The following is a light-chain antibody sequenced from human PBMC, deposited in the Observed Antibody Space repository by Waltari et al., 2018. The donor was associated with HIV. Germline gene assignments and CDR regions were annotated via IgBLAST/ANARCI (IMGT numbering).Light chain of an antibody. CDR3: QSYDITLSASVV. J-gene: IGLJ2*01. V-gene: IGLV1-40*01. CDR1: TSNIGADYD. Sequence: QSVLTQPPSVSGAPGQRVTISCTGSTSNIGADYDVHWYQQMPGTAPKLLISGNKNRPSGVPDRFSASKSVTSASLTITGLQAEDEADYFCQSYDITLSASVVFGGGTKLTGL. CDR2: GNK.